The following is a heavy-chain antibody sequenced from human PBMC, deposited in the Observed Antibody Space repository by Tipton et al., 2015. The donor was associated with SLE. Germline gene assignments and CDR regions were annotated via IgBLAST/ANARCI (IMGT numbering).Heavy chain of an antibody. Sequence: TLSLTCTVSGGSISSSSYYWGWIRQPPGKGLEWIGSIYYSGSTYYNPSLKSRVTISVDTSKNQFSLKLSSVTAADTAVYYCATMVLKTLYWGQGTLVTVSS. CDR2: IYYSGST. CDR3: ATMVLKTLY. D-gene: IGHD3-10*01. J-gene: IGHJ4*02. CDR1: GGSISSSSYY. V-gene: IGHV4-39*07.